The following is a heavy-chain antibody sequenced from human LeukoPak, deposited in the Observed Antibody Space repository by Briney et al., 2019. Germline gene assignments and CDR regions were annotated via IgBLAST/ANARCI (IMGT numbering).Heavy chain of an antibody. Sequence: GGSQRLSCAASGFTFSGHNMNWVRQAPGKGLESVSYISSSSATIFYADSVKGRFTISRDNAKNSLYLQMNSLRPEDTAVYFCARDRHVPGLYYYYMDVWGKGTTVTVSS. V-gene: IGHV3-48*01. CDR3: ARDRHVPGLYYYYMDV. CDR1: GFTFSGHN. CDR2: ISSSSATI. J-gene: IGHJ6*03. D-gene: IGHD6-6*01.